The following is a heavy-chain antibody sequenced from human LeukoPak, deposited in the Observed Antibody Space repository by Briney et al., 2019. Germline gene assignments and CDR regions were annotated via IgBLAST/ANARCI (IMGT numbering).Heavy chain of an antibody. D-gene: IGHD4-17*01. V-gene: IGHV4-59*11. J-gene: IGHJ3*02. CDR3: ARDLVTVTKGFGI. Sequence: SETPSLTCAVSDDSFSSHYRTWIRQPPGKGLEWIGYISYIGSTNYNPSLQSRVTISIDTSKNKFSLKLSSVTAADTAVYYCARDLVTVTKGFGIWGQGTMVSVSS. CDR2: ISYIGST. CDR1: DDSFSSHY.